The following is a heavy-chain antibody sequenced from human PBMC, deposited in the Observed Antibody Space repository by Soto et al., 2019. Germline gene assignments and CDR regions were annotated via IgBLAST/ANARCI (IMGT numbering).Heavy chain of an antibody. Sequence: QVQLVQSGAEVKKPGSSVKVSCKSSGGTFSSHSINWVRQVPGQGLEWMGGIIPIFGPANFAKKFQGRVTITADESTTTAYMELSSLTSEDTAVYYCATGSFTSTGGRIGYHYNAMDVWGQGTTVTVSS. J-gene: IGHJ6*02. D-gene: IGHD1-1*01. CDR3: ATGSFTSTGGRIGYHYNAMDV. CDR1: GGTFSSHS. V-gene: IGHV1-69*01. CDR2: IIPIFGPA.